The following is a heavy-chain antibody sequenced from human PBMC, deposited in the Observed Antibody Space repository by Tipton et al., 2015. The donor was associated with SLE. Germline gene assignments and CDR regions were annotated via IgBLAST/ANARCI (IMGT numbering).Heavy chain of an antibody. J-gene: IGHJ4*02. CDR1: GGPISSHY. D-gene: IGHD1-26*01. Sequence: LRLSCTVSGGPISSHYWRWIRQPPGKGLEWIGYIYYSGSTNYNPSLKSRVTISVDTSKNQFSLKLSSVTAADTTVYYCARSYSGCYYYFDYWCQGTLVTVSS. CDR2: IYYSGST. V-gene: IGHV4-59*11. CDR3: ARSYSGCYYYFDY.